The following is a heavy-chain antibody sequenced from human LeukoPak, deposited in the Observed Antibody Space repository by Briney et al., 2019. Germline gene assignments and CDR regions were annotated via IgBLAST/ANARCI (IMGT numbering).Heavy chain of an antibody. Sequence: GGSLRLSCAASGFTFSSYAMSWVRQAPGKGLEWVSGISGSGGSTYYADSVKGRFTISRDNSKNTLYLQMNSLRAEDTAVYYCAKASGYSGYDPDDYWGQGTLVTVSS. D-gene: IGHD5-12*01. CDR3: AKASGYSGYDPDDY. CDR2: ISGSGGST. V-gene: IGHV3-23*01. CDR1: GFTFSSYA. J-gene: IGHJ4*02.